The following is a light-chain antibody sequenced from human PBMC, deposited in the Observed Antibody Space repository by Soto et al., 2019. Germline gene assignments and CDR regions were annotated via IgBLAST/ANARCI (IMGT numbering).Light chain of an antibody. V-gene: IGKV3-20*01. J-gene: IGKJ2*01. CDR2: CAS. CDR1: QSVSSSY. CDR3: QQYGSSPYT. Sequence: DIVLTQSPGTLSSSPGERATLSCRASQSVSSSYLAWYQQQPGQAPRLLIYCASSKASGIPDRFSGSGSGTDFTLTISSLEPEDFAVYYCQQYGSSPYTFGQGTKVEIK.